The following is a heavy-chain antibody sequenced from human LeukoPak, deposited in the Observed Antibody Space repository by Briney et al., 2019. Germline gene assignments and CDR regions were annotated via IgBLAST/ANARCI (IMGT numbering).Heavy chain of an antibody. Sequence: ASVKVSCKAPGYTFTGYYMHWVRQAPGQGLEWMGRINPNSGGTNYAQKFQGRVAMTRDTSISTAYMELSRLRSDDTAVYYCARARDGYNPDFDYWGQGTLVTVSS. CDR2: INPNSGGT. CDR1: GYTFTGYY. CDR3: ARARDGYNPDFDY. D-gene: IGHD5-24*01. V-gene: IGHV1-2*06. J-gene: IGHJ4*02.